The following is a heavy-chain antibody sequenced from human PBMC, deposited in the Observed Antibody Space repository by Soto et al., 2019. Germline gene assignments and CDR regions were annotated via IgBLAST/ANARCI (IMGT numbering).Heavy chain of an antibody. J-gene: IGHJ5*02. Sequence: QVQLVGSGGGVVQPGRSLRLSCAASGFTFINYGMHWVRQAPGKGLEWVAVIWYDGSNKYYADSVKGRFTIYRDNSKNTLYLQMNSLRVEDTAVYYCARGGSSSWYLRWFDPWGQGTLVTVSS. CDR1: GFTFINYG. D-gene: IGHD6-13*01. CDR2: IWYDGSNK. V-gene: IGHV3-33*01. CDR3: ARGGSSSWYLRWFDP.